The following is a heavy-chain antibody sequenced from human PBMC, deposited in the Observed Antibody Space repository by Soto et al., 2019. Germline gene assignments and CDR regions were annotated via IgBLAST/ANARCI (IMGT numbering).Heavy chain of an antibody. CDR1: GFTFSSYG. CDR3: AKDTYYLTRSGYYVFDS. J-gene: IGHJ4*02. D-gene: IGHD3-22*01. Sequence: GGSLRLSCAASGFTFSSYGMHWVRQAPGKGLEWVAVISHDGGNTNYADSEKGRFTFSRDNSKDTVYLQMNSLRAEDTAVYYCAKDTYYLTRSGYYVFDSWGQGILVTVSS. V-gene: IGHV3-30*18. CDR2: ISHDGGNT.